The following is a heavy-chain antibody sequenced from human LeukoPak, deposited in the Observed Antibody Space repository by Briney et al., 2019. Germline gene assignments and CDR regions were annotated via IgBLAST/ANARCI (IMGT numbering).Heavy chain of an antibody. CDR2: INHSGST. Sequence: SETLSLTRGVSGMSLTDYYWTWIRHFPGKGLEWIGEINHSGSTYYNPSLKSRVTISVDTSKNQFSLKLSSVTAADTAVYYCARHGVAARQDFDYWGQGTLVTVSS. CDR1: GMSLTDYY. CDR3: ARHGVAARQDFDY. V-gene: IGHV4-34*01. J-gene: IGHJ4*02. D-gene: IGHD6-6*01.